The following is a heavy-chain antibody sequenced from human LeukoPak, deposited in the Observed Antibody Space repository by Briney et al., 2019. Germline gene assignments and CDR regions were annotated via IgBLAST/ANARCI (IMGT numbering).Heavy chain of an antibody. D-gene: IGHD2-2*01. Sequence: GGSLRLSCAASGFTFSSYAMHWVRQAPGKGLEWVAVISYDGSNKYYADSVKGRFTISRDNSKNTLYLQMNSLRAEDTAVYYCAKMLGVPAGYYYYMDVWGKGTTVTISS. V-gene: IGHV3-30*04. CDR1: GFTFSSYA. CDR3: AKMLGVPAGYYYYMDV. J-gene: IGHJ6*03. CDR2: ISYDGSNK.